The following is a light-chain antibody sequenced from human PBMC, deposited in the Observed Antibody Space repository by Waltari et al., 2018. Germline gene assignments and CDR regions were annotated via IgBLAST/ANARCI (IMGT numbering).Light chain of an antibody. J-gene: IGKJ1*01. CDR3: QQYNGWRT. Sequence: IPLTQSPATLSASPGERATLSCRASRSVGTNLAWYQQKRGQAPRLLIYGASFRATGTPDRFTGSGSGTDFTLTINSLQSEDFALYFCQQYNGWRTFGQGTTVDMK. CDR1: RSVGTN. CDR2: GAS. V-gene: IGKV3-15*01.